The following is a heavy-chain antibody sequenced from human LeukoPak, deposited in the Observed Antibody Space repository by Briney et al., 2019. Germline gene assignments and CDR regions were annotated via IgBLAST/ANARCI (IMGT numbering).Heavy chain of an antibody. CDR3: ARDKILPLGVVVVTKPLDY. Sequence: SVKVSCKASGGTFSSYAISWVRQAPGQGLEWMGRIIPILGIANYAQKFQGRVTITADKSTSTAYMELSSLRSEDTAVYYCARDKILPLGVVVVTKPLDYWGQGTLVTVSS. CDR2: IIPILGIA. D-gene: IGHD2-21*02. CDR1: GGTFSSYA. V-gene: IGHV1-69*04. J-gene: IGHJ4*02.